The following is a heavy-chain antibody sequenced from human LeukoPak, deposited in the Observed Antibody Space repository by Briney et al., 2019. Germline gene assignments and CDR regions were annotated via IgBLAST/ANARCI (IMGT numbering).Heavy chain of an antibody. CDR2: INPNSGGT. V-gene: IGHV1-2*02. CDR1: GYTFTGYY. D-gene: IGHD3-10*01. CDR3: ARQYGSGSYYPHAFDI. Sequence: ASVKVSCMASGYTFTGYYMHWVRQAPGQGLEWMGWINPNSGGTNYAQKFQGRVTMTRDTSISTAYMELSRLRSDDTAVYYCARQYGSGSYYPHAFDIWGQGTMVTVSS. J-gene: IGHJ3*02.